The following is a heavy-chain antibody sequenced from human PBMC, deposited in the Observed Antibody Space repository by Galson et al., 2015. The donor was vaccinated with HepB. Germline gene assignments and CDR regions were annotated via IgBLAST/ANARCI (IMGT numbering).Heavy chain of an antibody. CDR3: ARSRVERLVAGTFDH. CDR2: ITSDGGST. D-gene: IGHD6-19*01. Sequence: SLRLSCAASGFTFSSYWMHWVRQTPGKGLVWVSRITSDGGSTNYADSVKGRFTISRDNAKNSLYLQMNSLSVDETAVYYCARSRVERLVAGTFDHWGQGTLVTVSS. V-gene: IGHV3-74*01. CDR1: GFTFSSYW. J-gene: IGHJ4*02.